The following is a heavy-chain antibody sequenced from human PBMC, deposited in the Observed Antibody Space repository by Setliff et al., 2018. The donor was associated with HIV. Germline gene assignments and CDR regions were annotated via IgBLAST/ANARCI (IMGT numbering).Heavy chain of an antibody. CDR3: ARDHVFGSRTGFDP. CDR2: IYHSGNT. Sequence: SETLSLTCTVSGGSVGSSSYYWAWIRQPPGKGLEWIGSIYHSGNTYSNASLRSRVMISVDTSKNQFSLKLSAVTAADTAVYYCARDHVFGSRTGFDPWGPGILVTVSS. J-gene: IGHJ5*02. D-gene: IGHD3-10*01. CDR1: GGSVGSSSYY. V-gene: IGHV4-39*07.